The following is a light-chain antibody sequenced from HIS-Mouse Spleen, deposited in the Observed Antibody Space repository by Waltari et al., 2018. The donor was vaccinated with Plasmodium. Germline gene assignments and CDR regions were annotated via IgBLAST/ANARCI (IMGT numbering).Light chain of an antibody. CDR2: EGS. Sequence: QSALTQPASVSGSPGQSITISCTGTSSDVGSYNLVSWYQQHPGKAPKLMIYEGSKRPSGGSNRCSGAKSGNTASLTISGLQAEDEADYYCCSYAGSSTLVVGGGTKLTVL. V-gene: IGLV2-23*01. CDR3: CSYAGSSTLV. J-gene: IGLJ2*01. CDR1: SSDVGSYNL.